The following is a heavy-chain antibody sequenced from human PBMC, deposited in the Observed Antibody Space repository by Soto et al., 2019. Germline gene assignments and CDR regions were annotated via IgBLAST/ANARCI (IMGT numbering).Heavy chain of an antibody. Sequence: EVQLVESGGGLVQPGGSLRLSCAASGFTVTTNYMSWVRQPPGRGLEWVSVVYSGGSTYYADYAKGRFTVSRDNSKNTLYVQMNSLRAGDTSVYYCARHFAWQNGAFDIWGQGTEVTGSS. CDR2: VYSGGST. CDR3: ARHFAWQNGAFDI. CDR1: GFTVTTNY. J-gene: IGHJ3*02. D-gene: IGHD2-8*01. V-gene: IGHV3-66*04.